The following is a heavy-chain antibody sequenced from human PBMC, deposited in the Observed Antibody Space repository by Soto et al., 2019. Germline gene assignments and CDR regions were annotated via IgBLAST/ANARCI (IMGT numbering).Heavy chain of an antibody. Sequence: EVTLRRSSSASGCSFSSCAIDWARQAPGKGLEYVSAISSNGGSTYYADSVKGRCTISRDNSKNTLYLQMSRMRGEPTAVYYCACVGAREKNIGFGPWGQGTLV. V-gene: IGHV3-64D*06. D-gene: IGHD1-26*01. J-gene: IGHJ5*02. CDR3: ACVGAREKNIGFGP. CDR1: GCSFSSCA. CDR2: ISSNGGST.